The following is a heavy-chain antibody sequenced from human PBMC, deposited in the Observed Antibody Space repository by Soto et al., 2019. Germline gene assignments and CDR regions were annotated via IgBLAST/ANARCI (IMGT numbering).Heavy chain of an antibody. Sequence: QVQLVQSGAEVKKPGASVKVSCKASGYTFTGYYMHWVRQAPGHGLEWMGWINPNSGGTNYAQKFQGWVTMTRDTSISTAYMELSRLRSDDTAVYYCAREGPTVTTFYYYGMDVWGQGTTVTVSS. V-gene: IGHV1-2*04. CDR1: GYTFTGYY. D-gene: IGHD4-4*01. CDR3: AREGPTVTTFYYYGMDV. CDR2: INPNSGGT. J-gene: IGHJ6*02.